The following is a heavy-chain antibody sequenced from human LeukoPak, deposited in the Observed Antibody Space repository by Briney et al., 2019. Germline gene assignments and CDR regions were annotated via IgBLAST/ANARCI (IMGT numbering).Heavy chain of an antibody. V-gene: IGHV1-3*01. CDR1: GYTFTSYA. J-gene: IGHJ4*02. CDR3: ARGGSGSAYYFDY. D-gene: IGHD3-10*01. Sequence: ASVKVSCKASGYTFTSYAMHWVRQAPGQRLEWMGWINAGNGNTKYSQKFQGRVTITRDTSASTAYMELSSLRSEDTAVYYCARGGSGSAYYFDYWGQGTLVTVFS. CDR2: INAGNGNT.